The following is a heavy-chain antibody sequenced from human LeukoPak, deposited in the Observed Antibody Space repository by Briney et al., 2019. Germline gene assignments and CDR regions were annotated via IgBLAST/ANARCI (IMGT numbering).Heavy chain of an antibody. J-gene: IGHJ6*03. D-gene: IGHD6-19*01. CDR1: GVTFSDYY. CDR2: IRSKANGYAT. V-gene: IGHV3-73*01. Sequence: PGGSLRLSCSASGVTFSDYYSMNWVRQASGKGLEWVGRIRSKANGYATAYAASVRGRFTISRDDSKNTAYLQMNSLKTEDTAVYYCTSWGGIAVGYYMDVWGKGTTVTVSS. CDR3: TSWGGIAVGYYMDV.